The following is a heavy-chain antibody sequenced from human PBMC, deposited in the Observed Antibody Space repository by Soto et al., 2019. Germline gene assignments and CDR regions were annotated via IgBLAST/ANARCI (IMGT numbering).Heavy chain of an antibody. D-gene: IGHD5-18*01. Sequence: QLQMQESGPGLVKPSETLSLTCTVSGGSISSSSDYWGWIRQPPGKGLEWIGSIYYSGSTYYNPSLKSRVTISVDTSKNQFSLKLSSVTAADTAVYYCATHTRRTAMVTYWGQGTLVTVSS. CDR3: ATHTRRTAMVTY. V-gene: IGHV4-39*01. CDR1: GGSISSSSDY. CDR2: IYYSGST. J-gene: IGHJ4*02.